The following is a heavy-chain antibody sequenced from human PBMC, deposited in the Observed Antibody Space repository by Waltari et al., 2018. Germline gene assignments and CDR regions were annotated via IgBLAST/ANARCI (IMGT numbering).Heavy chain of an antibody. D-gene: IGHD1-26*01. Sequence: QVQLQESGPGLVKPSETLSLTCTVSGYSISSGYYWGWIRQTPGKGLEWIGSIYHSGGTYYNPSLKSRVTISVDTSKNQFSLKLSSVTAADTAVYYCARDRSIVGATSAVDYWGQGTLVTVSS. CDR2: IYHSGGT. V-gene: IGHV4-38-2*02. CDR3: ARDRSIVGATSAVDY. J-gene: IGHJ4*02. CDR1: GYSISSGYY.